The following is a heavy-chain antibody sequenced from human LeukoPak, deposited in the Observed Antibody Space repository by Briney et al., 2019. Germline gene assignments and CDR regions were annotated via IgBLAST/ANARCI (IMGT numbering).Heavy chain of an antibody. J-gene: IGHJ4*02. CDR3: ARHRGYNYGYSDY. CDR2: TYPNDSDT. V-gene: IGHV5-51*01. D-gene: IGHD5-18*01. Sequence: GESLKISCKGSGYSFTNYWIGWVRQMPRKGLEWMGITYPNDSDTRYSPSFQGLVTISVDKSISTAYLQWSSLKASDTAMYYCARHRGYNYGYSDYWGQGTLVTISS. CDR1: GYSFTNYW.